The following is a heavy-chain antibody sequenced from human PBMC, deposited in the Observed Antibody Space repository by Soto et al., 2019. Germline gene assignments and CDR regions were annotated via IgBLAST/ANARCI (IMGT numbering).Heavy chain of an antibody. D-gene: IGHD2-21*02. Sequence: GESLKISCKGSGYSFTSYWIGWVRQMPGKGLEWMGIIYPGDSDTRYSPSFQGQVTISADKSISTAYLQWSSLKASDTAIYYCARHNCGGDCYSLNWFDPWGQGTLVTVSS. J-gene: IGHJ5*02. V-gene: IGHV5-51*01. CDR3: ARHNCGGDCYSLNWFDP. CDR2: IYPGDSDT. CDR1: GYSFTSYW.